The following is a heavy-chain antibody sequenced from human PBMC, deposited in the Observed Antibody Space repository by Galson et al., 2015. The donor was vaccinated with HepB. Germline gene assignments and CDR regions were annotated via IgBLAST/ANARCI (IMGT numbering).Heavy chain of an antibody. V-gene: IGHV1-18*04. CDR3: ARGAVVVAVGATENNWFDP. CDR1: GYTFIDYY. J-gene: IGHJ5*02. Sequence: SVKVSCKASGYTFIDYYIHWVRQAPGRGLEWVGWISPHNRYTNYAQNFQGRVTMTTDTSTNTAYMELRSLRSDDTAIYYCARGAVVVAVGATENNWFDPWGRGTLVTVSS. D-gene: IGHD2-15*01. CDR2: ISPHNRYT.